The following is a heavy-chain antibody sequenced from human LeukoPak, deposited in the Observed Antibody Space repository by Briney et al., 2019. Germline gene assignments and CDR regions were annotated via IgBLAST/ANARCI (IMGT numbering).Heavy chain of an antibody. D-gene: IGHD6-13*01. CDR3: TTEGPEYSSSWLDY. J-gene: IGHJ4*02. Sequence: KPGGSLRLTCAASGFTFSNAWMSWVRQAPGKGLEWVGRIKSKTAGGTTDYAAPVKGRFTISRDDSKNTLYLQMNSLKTEDTAVYYCTTEGPEYSSSWLDYWGQGTLVTVSS. CDR1: GFTFSNAW. V-gene: IGHV3-15*01. CDR2: IKSKTAGGTT.